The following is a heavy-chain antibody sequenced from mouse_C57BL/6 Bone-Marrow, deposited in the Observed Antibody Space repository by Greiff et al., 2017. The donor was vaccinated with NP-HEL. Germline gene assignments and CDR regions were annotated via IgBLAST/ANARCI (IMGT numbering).Heavy chain of an antibody. Sequence: EVKLVESGGGLVQPGGSLKLSCAASGFTFSDYGMAWVRQAPRKGPAWVAFISNLAYSIYYADTVTGRFTIARENAKNTLYLEMSSLRSEDTAMYYCARQGGLRSGGYFDVWGTGTTVTVSS. CDR2: ISNLAYSI. CDR3: ARQGGLRSGGYFDV. D-gene: IGHD1-1*01. J-gene: IGHJ1*03. V-gene: IGHV5-15*01. CDR1: GFTFSDYG.